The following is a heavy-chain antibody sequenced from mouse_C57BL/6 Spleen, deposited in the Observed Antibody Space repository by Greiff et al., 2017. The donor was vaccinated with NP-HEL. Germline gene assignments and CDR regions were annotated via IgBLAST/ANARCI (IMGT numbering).Heavy chain of an antibody. Sequence: EVQLVESGPGLVKPSQSLSLTCSVTGYSITSGYYWNWIRQFPGNKLEWMGYISYDGSNNYNPSLKNRISITRDTSKNQFFLKLNSVTTEDTATYYCAREPITTGYFDVWGTGTTVTVSS. J-gene: IGHJ1*03. CDR1: GYSITSGYY. V-gene: IGHV3-6*01. CDR2: ISYDGSN. CDR3: AREPITTGYFDV. D-gene: IGHD1-1*01.